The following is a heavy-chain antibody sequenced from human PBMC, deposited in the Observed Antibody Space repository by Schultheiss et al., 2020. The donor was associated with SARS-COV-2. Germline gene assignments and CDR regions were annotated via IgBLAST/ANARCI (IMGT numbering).Heavy chain of an antibody. D-gene: IGHD3-3*01. CDR3: ARSSITIWKDYFDY. Sequence: SGPTLVKPTQTLTLTCTFSGFSLSTSGMCVSWIRQPPGKALEWLALIYWDDDKRYSPSLKNRLTITKDTSKNQVVLTMTNMDPVDTATYYCARSSITIWKDYFDYWGQGTLVTVSS. CDR2: IYWDDDK. J-gene: IGHJ4*02. V-gene: IGHV2-5*08. CDR1: GFSLSTSGMC.